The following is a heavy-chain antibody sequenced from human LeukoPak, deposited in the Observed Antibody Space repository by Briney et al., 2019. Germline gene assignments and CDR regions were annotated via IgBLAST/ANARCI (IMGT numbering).Heavy chain of an antibody. V-gene: IGHV1-18*01. CDR2: ISAYNGNT. CDR3: ARAPSFGDYGGDY. D-gene: IGHD4-17*01. CDR1: GYTFTSYG. Sequence: ASVKVSCKASGYTFTSYGINWVRHAPGQGLEWMGWISAYNGNTDYSQKLQGRVTMATDTSTTTAYLELRSLTSDDTAVYYCARAPSFGDYGGDYWGQGTLVTVSS. J-gene: IGHJ4*02.